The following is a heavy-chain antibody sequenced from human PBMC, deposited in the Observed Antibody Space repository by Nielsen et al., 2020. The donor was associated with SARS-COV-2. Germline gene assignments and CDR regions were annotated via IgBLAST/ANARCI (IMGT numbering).Heavy chain of an antibody. V-gene: IGHV3-30*03. D-gene: IGHD3-10*01. Sequence: GGSLRLSCAASGFTFSSYGMHWVRQAPGKGLEWVAVISYDGSNKYYADSVKGRFTISRDNSKNTLYLQMNSLRAEDTAVYYCARDPSIPYGSGSYYYYYGMDVWGQGTTVTVSS. CDR1: GFTFSSYG. CDR2: ISYDGSNK. J-gene: IGHJ6*02. CDR3: ARDPSIPYGSGSYYYYYGMDV.